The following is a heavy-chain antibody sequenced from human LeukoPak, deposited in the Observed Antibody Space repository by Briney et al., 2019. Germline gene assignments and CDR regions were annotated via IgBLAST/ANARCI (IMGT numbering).Heavy chain of an antibody. CDR3: ARDPPQPGITAAGYFDL. V-gene: IGHV4-59*01. CDR1: GDSISSSS. D-gene: IGHD6-13*01. Sequence: PSETLSLTCTVSGDSISSSSWSWIRQPPGKGLEWIGYIYYSGSTNYNPSLKSRVTISADTSKNRFSLKVRSVTAADTAVYYCARDPPQPGITAAGYFDLWGRGTLVTVSS. J-gene: IGHJ2*01. CDR2: IYYSGST.